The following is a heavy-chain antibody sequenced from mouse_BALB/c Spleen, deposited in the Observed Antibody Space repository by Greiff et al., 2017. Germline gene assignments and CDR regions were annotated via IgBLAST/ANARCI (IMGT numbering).Heavy chain of an antibody. J-gene: IGHJ4*01. V-gene: IGHV5-6-4*01. CDR3: TRERGDYYGSSYTAMDY. D-gene: IGHD1-1*01. Sequence: DVKLVESGGGLVKPGGSLKLSCAASGFTFSSYTMSWVRQTPEKRLEWVATISSGGSYTYYPDSVKGRFTISRDNAKNTLYLQMSSLKSEDTAMYYCTRERGDYYGSSYTAMDYWGQGTSVTVSS. CDR1: GFTFSSYT. CDR2: ISSGGSYT.